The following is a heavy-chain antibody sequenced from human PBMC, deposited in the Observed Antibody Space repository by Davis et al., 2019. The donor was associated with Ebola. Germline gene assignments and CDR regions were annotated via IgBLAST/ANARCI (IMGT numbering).Heavy chain of an antibody. Sequence: GESLKISCTGSGYSFTSYWINWVRQMPGKGLDWMGIIYTGDSDTRYSPSFRGQVTISADKSMKTAFLQWSSLKASDSGMYYCASLRRTITGMDDGFDIWGQGTMVTVSS. D-gene: IGHD2-8*02. CDR2: IYTGDSDT. J-gene: IGHJ3*02. CDR1: GYSFTSYW. CDR3: ASLRRTITGMDDGFDI. V-gene: IGHV5-51*01.